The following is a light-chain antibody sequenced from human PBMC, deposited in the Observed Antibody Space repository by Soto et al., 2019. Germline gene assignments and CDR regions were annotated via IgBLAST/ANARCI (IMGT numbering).Light chain of an antibody. V-gene: IGKV3-15*01. Sequence: VMTQSPVTLSVSPGERATLSCRAGQSVDSRLAWYQQKPGQAPRLLIYGASNRATGIPARFTGSGSGTEFTLTISSLQSEDFAFYYCQQYNDWPRTFGQGTKVDIK. CDR2: GAS. J-gene: IGKJ1*01. CDR3: QQYNDWPRT. CDR1: QSVDSR.